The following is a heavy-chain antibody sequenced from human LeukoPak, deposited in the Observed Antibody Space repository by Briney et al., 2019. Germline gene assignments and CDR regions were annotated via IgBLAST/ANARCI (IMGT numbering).Heavy chain of an antibody. Sequence: GGSLRLSCAASGFTFSSYAMHWVRQAPGKGLEWVSGISWNSGSIGYADSVKGRFTISRDNAKNSLYLQMNSLRAEDTALYYCAKDIAVAGMTFWYFDLWGRGTLVTVSS. V-gene: IGHV3-9*01. CDR3: AKDIAVAGMTFWYFDL. D-gene: IGHD6-19*01. CDR1: GFTFSSYA. CDR2: ISWNSGSI. J-gene: IGHJ2*01.